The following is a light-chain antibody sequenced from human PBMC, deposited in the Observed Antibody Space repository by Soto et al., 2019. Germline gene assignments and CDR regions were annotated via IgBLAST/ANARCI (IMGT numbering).Light chain of an antibody. V-gene: IGKV3-20*01. CDR2: GAS. Sequence: EIVLTQSPGTLSLSPGERATLSCRASQSVSSSYLAWYQQKLGQAPRLLIYGASSRATGIPDRFSGSGSGTDFTLTISRLEPEDFAVYYCQQYGSSPLGQGTKVEIK. J-gene: IGKJ1*01. CDR3: QQYGSSP. CDR1: QSVSSSY.